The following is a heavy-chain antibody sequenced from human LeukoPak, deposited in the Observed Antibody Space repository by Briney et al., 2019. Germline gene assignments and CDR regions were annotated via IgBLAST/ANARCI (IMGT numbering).Heavy chain of an antibody. CDR1: GGSISSGDYY. CDR3: ARDRLFGRTDAFDI. V-gene: IGHV4-30-4*08. D-gene: IGHD3-3*01. J-gene: IGHJ3*02. Sequence: SQTLSLTCTVSGGSISSGDYYWSWIRQPPGKGLEWIGYIYYSGGTYYDPSLKSRVTISVDTSKNQFSLKLSSVTAADTAVYYCARDRLFGRTDAFDIWGQGTMVTVSS. CDR2: IYYSGGT.